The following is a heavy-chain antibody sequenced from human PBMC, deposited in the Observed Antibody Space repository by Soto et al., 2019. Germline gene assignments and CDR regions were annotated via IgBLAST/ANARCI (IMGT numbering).Heavy chain of an antibody. CDR2: IWYDGSNK. CDR3: ARDLRYCSGGSCYFYWFDP. D-gene: IGHD2-15*01. CDR1: GFTFSSYG. Sequence: QVQLVESGGGVVQPGRSLRLSCAASGFTFSSYGMHWVRQAPGKGLEWVAVIWYDGSNKYYADSVKGRFTISRDNSKNTLYLQMNSLRAEDTAVYYCARDLRYCSGGSCYFYWFDPWGQGTLVTVSS. V-gene: IGHV3-33*01. J-gene: IGHJ5*02.